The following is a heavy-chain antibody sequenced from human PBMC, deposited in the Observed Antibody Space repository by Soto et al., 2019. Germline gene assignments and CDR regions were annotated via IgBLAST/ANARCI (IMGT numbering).Heavy chain of an antibody. CDR1: GGTFSSYA. D-gene: IGHD6-19*01. CDR2: IIPIFGTA. Sequence: SVKVSCKASGGTFSSYAISWVRQAPGQGLEWMGGIIPIFGTANYAQKFQGRVTITADESTSTAYMELSSLRSEDTAVYYCARDLAVSITKNWFDPWGQGTLVTVSS. CDR3: ARDLAVSITKNWFDP. V-gene: IGHV1-69*13. J-gene: IGHJ5*02.